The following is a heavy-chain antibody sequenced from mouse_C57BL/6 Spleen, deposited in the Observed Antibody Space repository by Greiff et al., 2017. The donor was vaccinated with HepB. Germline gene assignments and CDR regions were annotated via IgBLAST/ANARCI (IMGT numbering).Heavy chain of an antibody. J-gene: IGHJ2*01. CDR2: IDPSDSYT. V-gene: IGHV1-50*01. CDR3: ARSADHY. CDR1: GYTFTSYW. Sequence: QVQLQQPGAELVKPGASVKLSCKASGYTFTSYWMQWVKQRPGQGLEWIGEIDPSDSYTNYTQKFKGKATLTVDTSSSTAYMQLSSLTSEDSAVYYCARSADHYWGQGTTLTVSS.